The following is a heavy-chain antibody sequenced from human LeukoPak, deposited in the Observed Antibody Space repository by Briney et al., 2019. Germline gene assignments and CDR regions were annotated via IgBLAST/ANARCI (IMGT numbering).Heavy chain of an antibody. D-gene: IGHD2-2*01. CDR2: ISSSSSYI. V-gene: IGHV3-21*01. J-gene: IGHJ6*03. CDR3: ARAQEATFPNCSSTSCLLYYYYYMDV. CDR1: GFTFSSYA. Sequence: GESLRLSCAASGFTFSSYAMSWVRQAPGKGLEWVSSISSSSSYIYYADSVKGRFTISRDNAKNSLYLQMNSLRAEDTAVYYCARAQEATFPNCSSTSCLLYYYYYMDVWGKGTTVTVSS.